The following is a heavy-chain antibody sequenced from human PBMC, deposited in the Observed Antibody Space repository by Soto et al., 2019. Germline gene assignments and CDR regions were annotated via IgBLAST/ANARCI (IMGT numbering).Heavy chain of an antibody. CDR1: GYTFTSYR. Sequence: GESPVTHCQGFGYTFTSYRITRERQMPGKGLEGGGGIDSFNSFNHYNPSFKGHVIISVDLSVSTAYLHWSGLKASDTAVYYCARQTGLGPIPFDYWGQGTLVTVSS. J-gene: IGHJ4*02. CDR2: IDSFNSFN. CDR3: ARQTGLGPIPFDY. V-gene: IGHV5-10-1*01.